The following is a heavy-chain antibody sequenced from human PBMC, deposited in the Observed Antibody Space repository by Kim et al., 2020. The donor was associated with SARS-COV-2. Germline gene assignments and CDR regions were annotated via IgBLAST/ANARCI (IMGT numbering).Heavy chain of an antibody. J-gene: IGHJ3*02. CDR1: GGSISSYY. D-gene: IGHD2-15*01. CDR2: IYYSGST. V-gene: IGHV4-59*13. Sequence: SETLSLTCTVSGGSISSYYWSWIRQPPGKGLEWIGYIYYSGSTNYNPSLKSRVTTSVDTSKNQFSLKLSSVTAADTAVYYCARDGCSGGSCYSVFGLLPDPLRAFDIWGQGTMVTVSS. CDR3: ARDGCSGGSCYSVFGLLPDPLRAFDI.